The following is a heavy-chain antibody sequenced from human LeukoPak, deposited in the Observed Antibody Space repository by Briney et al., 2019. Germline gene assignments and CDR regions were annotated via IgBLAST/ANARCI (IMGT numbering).Heavy chain of an antibody. CDR1: GGSISSSSYY. D-gene: IGHD2-15*01. CDR3: ARDPCSSGRCYWFDP. CDR2: IYYSGST. Sequence: PSETLFLTCTVSGGSISSSSYYWGWIRQPPGKGLEWIGSIYYSGSTYYNPSLKSRVTISVDTSKNQFSLKLSSVTAADTAVYYCARDPCSSGRCYWFDPWGQGTLVTVSS. V-gene: IGHV4-39*02. J-gene: IGHJ5*02.